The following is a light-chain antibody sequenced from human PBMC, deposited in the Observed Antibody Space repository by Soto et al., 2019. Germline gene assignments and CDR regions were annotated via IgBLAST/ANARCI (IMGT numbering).Light chain of an antibody. Sequence: EIVLTQSPATVSLFPGETATLSCRASQSISSYLAWYQQKPGQAPRLLIYDASTRATGIPARFSGSGSGTDFTLPISSLEPEDFAVCYCQQRVNWPLTFGGGTKVEIK. CDR3: QQRVNWPLT. V-gene: IGKV3-11*01. CDR2: DAS. CDR1: QSISSY. J-gene: IGKJ4*01.